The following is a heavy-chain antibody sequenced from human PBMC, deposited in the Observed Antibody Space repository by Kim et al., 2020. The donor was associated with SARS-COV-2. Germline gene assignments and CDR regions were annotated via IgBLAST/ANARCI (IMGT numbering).Heavy chain of an antibody. CDR3: ARDQLSWFGVADYYCGMDV. Sequence: GGSLRLSCAASGFTFSSYSMNWVRQAPGKGLEWVSSISSSSSYIYYADSVKGRFTISRDNAKNSLYLQMNSLRAEDTAVYYCARDQLSWFGVADYYCGMDVWGQGTTVTVSS. D-gene: IGHD3-10*01. CDR2: ISSSSSYI. J-gene: IGHJ6*02. CDR1: GFTFSSYS. V-gene: IGHV3-21*01.